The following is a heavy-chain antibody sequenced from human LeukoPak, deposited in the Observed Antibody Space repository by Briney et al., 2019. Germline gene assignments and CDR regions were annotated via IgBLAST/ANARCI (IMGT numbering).Heavy chain of an antibody. CDR3: AGRIAAPRTYYYYYGMDV. V-gene: IGHV4-30-4*01. Sequence: SETLSLTCTVSGGSISSGDYYWSWIRQPSGKGLEWIGYIYYSGSTYYNPSLKSRVTISVDTSKNQFSLKLSSVTAADTAVYYCAGRIAAPRTYYYYYGMDVWGQGTTVTVSS. CDR1: GGSISSGDYY. D-gene: IGHD6-6*01. CDR2: IYYSGST. J-gene: IGHJ6*02.